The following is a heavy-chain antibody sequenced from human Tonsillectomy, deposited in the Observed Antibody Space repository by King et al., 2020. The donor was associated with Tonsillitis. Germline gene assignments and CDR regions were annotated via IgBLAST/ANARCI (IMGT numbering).Heavy chain of an antibody. J-gene: IGHJ4*02. Sequence: QVQLVESGAEVEKPGASVTVSCKASGYTFTNYYIHWVRQAPGQGLEWVGIINPSDGSPRYAQKFQYRVIMTRVTPTNTVYMELTSLGSDDTAVYYCARGGSLRDGDSAFDYWGQGSLVTVSS. V-gene: IGHV1-46*01. CDR2: INPSDGSP. CDR1: GYTFTNYY. D-gene: IGHD4-17*01. CDR3: ARGGSLRDGDSAFDY.